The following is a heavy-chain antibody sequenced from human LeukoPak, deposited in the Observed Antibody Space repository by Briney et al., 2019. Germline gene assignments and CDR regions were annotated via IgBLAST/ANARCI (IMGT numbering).Heavy chain of an antibody. Sequence: PSETLSLTCTVSGGSISSGDYYWSWIRQPPGKGLEWIGYIYYSGSTYYNPSLKSRVTISVDTSKNQFSLKLSSVTAADTAVYYCARGLYDFWSGYPPYFDYWGQGTLVTVSS. CDR1: GGSISSGDYY. J-gene: IGHJ4*02. CDR2: IYYSGST. D-gene: IGHD3-3*01. V-gene: IGHV4-30-4*08. CDR3: ARGLYDFWSGYPPYFDY.